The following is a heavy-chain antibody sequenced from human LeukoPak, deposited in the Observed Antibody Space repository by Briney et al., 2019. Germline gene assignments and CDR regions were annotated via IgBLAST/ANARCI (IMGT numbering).Heavy chain of an antibody. V-gene: IGHV4-4*02. J-gene: IGHJ6*02. D-gene: IGHD3-16*02. Sequence: PSETLSLTCAVSGGSINSSNWWSWVRQSPGKGLEWIGEFYHGGSINYNPSLKSRVTISVDKSKNQFSLKLNSVTAADTAVYYCARVYSYGFGYYYGMDVWGQGTTATVSS. CDR3: ARVYSYGFGYYYGMDV. CDR1: GGSINSSNW. CDR2: FYHGGSI.